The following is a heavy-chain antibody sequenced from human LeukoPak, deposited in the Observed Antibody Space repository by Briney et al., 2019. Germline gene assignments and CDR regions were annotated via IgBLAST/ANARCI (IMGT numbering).Heavy chain of an antibody. CDR1: GFTFSNYW. J-gene: IGHJ1*01. D-gene: IGHD3-22*01. Sequence: GGSLRLSCAASGFTFSNYWMHWVRQAPGKGLVRVSRIKSDGSTNYADSVKGRFTISRDNAKNTLSLQMNSLRPEDTGVYYCARAPSEIGGYYPEYFRHWGQGTLVTVSS. V-gene: IGHV3-74*01. CDR2: IKSDGST. CDR3: ARAPSEIGGYYPEYFRH.